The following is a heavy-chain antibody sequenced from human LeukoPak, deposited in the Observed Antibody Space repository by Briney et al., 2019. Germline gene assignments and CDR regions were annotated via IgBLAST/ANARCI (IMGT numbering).Heavy chain of an antibody. CDR2: ISGSGGST. CDR1: GFTFSSYA. J-gene: IGHJ4*02. CDR3: AKETLAVTSYFDY. V-gene: IGHV3-23*01. D-gene: IGHD4-17*01. Sequence: GGSLRLSCAASGFTFSSYAMSRVRQAPGKGLGWVSAISGSGGSTYYADSVKGRFTISRDNSKNTLYLQMNSLRAEDTAVYYCAKETLAVTSYFDYWGQGTLVTVSS.